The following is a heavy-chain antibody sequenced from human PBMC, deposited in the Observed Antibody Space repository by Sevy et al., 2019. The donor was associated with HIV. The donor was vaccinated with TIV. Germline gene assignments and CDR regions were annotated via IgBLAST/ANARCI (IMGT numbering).Heavy chain of an antibody. D-gene: IGHD3-22*01. CDR1: GFTFSSYA. CDR3: AKKEEWGMIVGVIGPDAFDI. Sequence: GGSLRLSCAASGFTFSSYAMSWVRQAPGKGLEWVSAISGSGGSTYYADSVKGRFTISGDNSKTTLYLQMNSLGAEDTAVDYCAKKEEWGMIVGVIGPDAFDIWGQGTMVTVSS. CDR2: ISGSGGST. J-gene: IGHJ3*02. V-gene: IGHV3-23*01.